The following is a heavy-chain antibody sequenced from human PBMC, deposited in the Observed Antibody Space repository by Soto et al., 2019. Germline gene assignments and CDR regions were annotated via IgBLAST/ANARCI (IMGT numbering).Heavy chain of an antibody. CDR3: AIDYGDYGPRFDP. Sequence: PSETLSLTCTVSGGSISSGGYSWSWIRQPPGKGLEWIGYIYYSGSTYYNPSLKSRVTISVDTSKNQFSLKLSSVTAADTAVYYCAIDYGDYGPRFDPWGQGTLVTVSS. J-gene: IGHJ5*02. D-gene: IGHD4-17*01. CDR2: IYYSGST. CDR1: GGSISSGGYS. V-gene: IGHV4-30-2*05.